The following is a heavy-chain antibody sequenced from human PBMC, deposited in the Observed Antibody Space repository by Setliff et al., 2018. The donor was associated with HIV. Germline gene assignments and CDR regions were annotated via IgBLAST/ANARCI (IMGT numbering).Heavy chain of an antibody. CDR2: IIPIFKSA. J-gene: IGHJ3*02. D-gene: IGHD2-2*01. CDR1: GDTFNNYG. Sequence: ASVKVSCKVSGDTFNNYGLNWVRQAPGQGLEWMGGIIPIFKSADYAQKLQGRVIMTTDTSTSTAYMELRSLRSDDTAMYYCATQRDIVMVPGQGGFDIWAQGTMVTVSS. CDR3: ATQRDIVMVPGQGGFDI. V-gene: IGHV1-18*01.